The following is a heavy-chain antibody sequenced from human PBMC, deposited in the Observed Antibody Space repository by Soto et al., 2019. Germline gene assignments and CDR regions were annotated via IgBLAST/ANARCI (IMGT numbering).Heavy chain of an antibody. Sequence: EVQLVESGGGLVQPGGSLKLSCAASGFTFSGSNMHWVRQASGKGLEWVGRMRSKGNSYATEYGASGKGRFSISRDDSKNTAYLEMNSLKTEDTAVYFCTGQSSRRIRDASDISGQGTMVTVSS. V-gene: IGHV3-73*02. CDR1: GFTFSGSN. CDR2: MRSKGNSYAT. J-gene: IGHJ3*02. D-gene: IGHD2-2*01. CDR3: TGQSSRRIRDASDI.